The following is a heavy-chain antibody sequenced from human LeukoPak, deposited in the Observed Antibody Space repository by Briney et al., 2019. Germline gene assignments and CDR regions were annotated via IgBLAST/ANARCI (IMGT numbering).Heavy chain of an antibody. J-gene: IGHJ4*02. Sequence: SVKVSCKASGGTFSSYAISWVRQAPGRGLEWMGRIIPIFGTASYAQKFQGRVTITTDESTSTAYMELSSLRSKDTAVYYCARREMIVGEAVDYWGQGTLVTVSS. V-gene: IGHV1-69*05. CDR1: GGTFSSYA. D-gene: IGHD3-22*01. CDR2: IIPIFGTA. CDR3: ARREMIVGEAVDY.